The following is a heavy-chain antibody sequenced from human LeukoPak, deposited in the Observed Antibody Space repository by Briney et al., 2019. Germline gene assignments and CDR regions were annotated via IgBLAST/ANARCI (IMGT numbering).Heavy chain of an antibody. J-gene: IGHJ4*02. CDR2: VSSSGFST. CDR1: GFIFSNFA. CDR3: ARAEYYYGSGSYYNGLLPYYFDY. V-gene: IGHV3-23*01. D-gene: IGHD3-10*01. Sequence: GGSLRLSCAASGFIFSNFAMSWVRQAPGKGLEWVSSVSSSGFSTHYTDSVKGRLTISRDNAKNSLYLQMNSLRAEDTAVYYCARAEYYYGSGSYYNGLLPYYFDYWGQGTLVTVSS.